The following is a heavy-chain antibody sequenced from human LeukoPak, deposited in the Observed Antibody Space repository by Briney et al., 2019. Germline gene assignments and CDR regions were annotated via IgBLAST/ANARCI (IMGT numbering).Heavy chain of an antibody. CDR1: GGSISSSSYY. D-gene: IGHD3-22*01. CDR2: IYYSGST. Sequence: SETLSLTCTVSGGSISSSSYYWGWIRQPPGKGLEWIGSIYYSGSTYYNPSLKSRVTISVDTSKNQFSLKLSSVTAADTAVYYCARLDYYYDSSGYYFSWFDPWGQGTLVTVSS. J-gene: IGHJ5*02. V-gene: IGHV4-39*07. CDR3: ARLDYYYDSSGYYFSWFDP.